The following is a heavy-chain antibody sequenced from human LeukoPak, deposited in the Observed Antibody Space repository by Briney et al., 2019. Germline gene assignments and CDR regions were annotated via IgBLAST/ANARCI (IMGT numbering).Heavy chain of an antibody. CDR1: GGSISSSY. V-gene: IGHV4-59*08. J-gene: IGHJ4*02. CDR2: IHHSGST. D-gene: IGHD2-15*01. Sequence: SETLSLTCTVSGGSISSSYWSWIRQPPGKGLEWIGCIHHSGSTDYNPSLKSRVTISVDTSKTQFSLKLTSVTAADTAVYYCARQYCSGGDCYCDYWGQGTLVTVSS. CDR3: ARQYCSGGDCYCDY.